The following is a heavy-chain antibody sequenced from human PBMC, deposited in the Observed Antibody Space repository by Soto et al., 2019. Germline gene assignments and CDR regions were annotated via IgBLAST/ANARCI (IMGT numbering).Heavy chain of an antibody. Sequence: SETLCLTCTVSGGSISSYYWSCVWQPPGKGLEWIGYIYYSGSTNYNPSLKSRVTISVDTSKNQFSLKLSSVTAADTAVYYCARSTRWLYFDYWGQGTLVTVSS. V-gene: IGHV4-59*01. CDR2: IYYSGST. CDR1: GGSISSYY. J-gene: IGHJ4*02. D-gene: IGHD3-22*01. CDR3: ARSTRWLYFDY.